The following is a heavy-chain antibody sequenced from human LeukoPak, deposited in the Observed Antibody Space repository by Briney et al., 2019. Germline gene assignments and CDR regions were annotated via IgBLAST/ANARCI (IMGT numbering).Heavy chain of an antibody. J-gene: IGHJ4*02. D-gene: IGHD1-26*01. Sequence: GGSLRLSCAASGFTLSSYWMNWVRQAPGKGLEWVANIKQDGSEKYYVDSVKGRFTISRDNAKNSLYLQMNNLTADDTAVYYCARDGASGSQPSYDSWGQGTLVTVSS. CDR2: IKQDGSEK. CDR1: GFTLSSYW. CDR3: ARDGASGSQPSYDS. V-gene: IGHV3-7*03.